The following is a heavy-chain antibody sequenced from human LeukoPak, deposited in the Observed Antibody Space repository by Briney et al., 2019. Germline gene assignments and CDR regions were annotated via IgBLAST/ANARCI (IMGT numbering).Heavy chain of an antibody. Sequence: PSETLSLTCTVSGGSISSYYWSWIRQPAGKGLEWFGNINYSGSTNYNPSLKSRLTISVDTSKNQFSLNLSSVTSADTAVYYCARGYGRDGYKALDYWGQGTLVTVSS. CDR2: INYSGST. CDR1: GGSISSYY. J-gene: IGHJ4*02. D-gene: IGHD5-24*01. V-gene: IGHV4-59*01. CDR3: ARGYGRDGYKALDY.